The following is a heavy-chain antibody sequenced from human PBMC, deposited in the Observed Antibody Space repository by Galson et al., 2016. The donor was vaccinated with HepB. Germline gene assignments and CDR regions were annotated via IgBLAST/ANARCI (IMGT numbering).Heavy chain of an antibody. Sequence: SLRLSCAASGFTFSDFWMHWVRQVPGKGLVWVSRINSEGSSTKYADSVKGRFTISRDNANNTRYLQMNSLRAEDTAVYYCARDRASSGWYVFGSWGQGTLVTVAS. CDR1: GFTFSDFW. J-gene: IGHJ4*02. V-gene: IGHV3-74*03. CDR3: ARDRASSGWYVFGS. CDR2: INSEGSST. D-gene: IGHD6-19*01.